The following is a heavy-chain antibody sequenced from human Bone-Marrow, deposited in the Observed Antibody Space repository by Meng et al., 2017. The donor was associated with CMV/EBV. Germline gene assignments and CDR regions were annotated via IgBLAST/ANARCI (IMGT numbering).Heavy chain of an antibody. CDR2: FSANGDST. CDR3: AKPLNGYYYYGMDV. D-gene: IGHD2-8*01. J-gene: IGHJ6*02. CDR1: GFTFSSYA. Sequence: GESLKISCTASGFTFSSYAMSWVRQAPGKGLEWVSGFSANGDSTFYADSVKGRFIISRDNSKNTLYLQMNSLRAEDTAVYYCAKPLNGYYYYGMDVWGQATTVAVSS. V-gene: IGHV3-23*01.